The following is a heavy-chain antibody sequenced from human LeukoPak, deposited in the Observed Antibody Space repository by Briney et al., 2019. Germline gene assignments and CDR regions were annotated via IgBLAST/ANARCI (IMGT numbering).Heavy chain of an antibody. CDR1: GFTFSSYG. CDR2: ISYDGSSK. CDR3: AKARGGCSGGSCYEPTDY. Sequence: GGSLRLSCAASGFTFSSYGMHWVRQAPGKGLEWVAVISYDGSSKYYADSVKGRFTISRDNSKNTLYLQMNSLRAEDTAVYYCAKARGGCSGGSCYEPTDYWGQGTLVTVSS. V-gene: IGHV3-30*18. J-gene: IGHJ4*02. D-gene: IGHD2-15*01.